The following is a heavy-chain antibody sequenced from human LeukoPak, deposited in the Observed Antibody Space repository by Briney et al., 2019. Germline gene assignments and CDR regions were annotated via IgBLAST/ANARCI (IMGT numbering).Heavy chain of an antibody. D-gene: IGHD3-3*01. V-gene: IGHV3-9*01. CDR3: AFGASHPSVMDV. CDR2: IIYNSGDT. J-gene: IGHJ6*02. Sequence: GRSLRRSCKASGFTFDESAMHWVRQAPGKGLEWVSSIIYNSGDTAYADSVKGRFSISRDNAKDSLYLQMNLLRPEDTALYYCAFGASHPSVMDVWGQGTTVTVSS. CDR1: GFTFDESA.